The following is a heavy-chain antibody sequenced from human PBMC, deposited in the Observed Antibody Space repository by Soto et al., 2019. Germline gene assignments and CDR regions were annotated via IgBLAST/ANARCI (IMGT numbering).Heavy chain of an antibody. Sequence: SETLSLTCTVSGASISGYHWSWIRQPPGKGLEWIGSILYSGSTYYYNPSLKSRVTISADTSKNQFSLKLTSVIAADTAVYYCARHSRPYSSSWYVYCGQGTLVTVSS. CDR1: GASISGYH. J-gene: IGHJ4*02. V-gene: IGHV4-59*05. CDR2: ILYSGST. D-gene: IGHD6-13*01. CDR3: ARHSRPYSSSWYVY.